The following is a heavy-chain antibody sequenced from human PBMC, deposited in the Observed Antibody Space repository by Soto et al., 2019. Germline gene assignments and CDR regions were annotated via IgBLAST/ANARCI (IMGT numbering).Heavy chain of an antibody. J-gene: IGHJ6*02. CDR2: INHSGST. Sequence: TSETLSLTCAVSGGSLSSGGYYWSWIRQPPGKGLEWIGEINHSGSTNYNPSLKSRVTISVDTSKNQFSLKLSSVTAADTAVYYCARRRVGTTPIIGYYYGMDVWGQGTTVTVSS. CDR3: ARRRVGTTPIIGYYYGMDV. D-gene: IGHD1-26*01. V-gene: IGHV4-34*01. CDR1: GGSLSSGGYY.